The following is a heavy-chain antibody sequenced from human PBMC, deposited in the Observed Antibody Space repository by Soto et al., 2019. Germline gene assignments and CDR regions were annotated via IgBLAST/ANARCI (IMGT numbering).Heavy chain of an antibody. V-gene: IGHV3-23*01. CDR3: AKERLRDGFDY. J-gene: IGHJ4*02. D-gene: IGHD4-17*01. CDR2: VSGSGGGT. CDR1: GFTFSNYV. Sequence: EVQLLESGGGLLQPGGSLRLSCAASGFTFSNYVMGWVRQAPGKGLEWVSSVSGSGGGTYYADSVKGRFTISRDNSKNILYLQMNSLRAEDTAIYYCAKERLRDGFDYCGQGTLVTVSS.